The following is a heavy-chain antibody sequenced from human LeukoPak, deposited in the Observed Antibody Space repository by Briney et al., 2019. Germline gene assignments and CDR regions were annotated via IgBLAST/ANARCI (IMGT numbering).Heavy chain of an antibody. CDR3: ARESGRYQDFFEN. Sequence: GASVKGSCKASGYTFNSYDIHWVRQAPGQRPEWMGGINGGSGRTKYLQKLQGRVTITRDTSANTAFMELSSLRSEDTAVYYCARESGRYQDFFENWGQGTLVTVSS. CDR2: INGGSGRT. J-gene: IGHJ4*02. D-gene: IGHD1-26*01. V-gene: IGHV1-3*01. CDR1: GYTFNSYD.